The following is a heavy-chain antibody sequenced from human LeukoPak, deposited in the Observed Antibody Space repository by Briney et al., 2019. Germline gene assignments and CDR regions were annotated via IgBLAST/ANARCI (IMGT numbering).Heavy chain of an antibody. CDR1: GFTFSDYY. CDR2: ISSSGSTI. V-gene: IGHV3-11*04. CDR3: ASHGYNFWSGYFAY. D-gene: IGHD3-3*01. J-gene: IGHJ4*02. Sequence: GGSLRLSCAASGFTFSDYYMSWIRQAPGKGLEWVSYISSSGSTIYYADSVKGRFTISRDNAKNSLSLQMNSLRVEDTAVYYCASHGYNFWSGYFAYWGQGALVTVSS.